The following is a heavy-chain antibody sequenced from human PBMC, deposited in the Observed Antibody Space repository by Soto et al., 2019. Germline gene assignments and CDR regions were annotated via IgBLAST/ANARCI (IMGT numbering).Heavy chain of an antibody. J-gene: IGHJ4*02. CDR1: GDSMTSYY. D-gene: IGHD3-22*01. CDR2: ISAKGTT. V-gene: IGHV4-4*07. Sequence: QVQLQESGPGLVEPSETLSLTCTVSGDSMTSYYWSWIRQSAEKGLEWIGRISAKGTTTYIPSLKSRVSISVDTSKNQFSLKLRSVTAADTAVYYCARGIPMIVAFQGGAPDKYYFDSWSLGTLVTVSS. CDR3: ARGIPMIVAFQGGAPDKYYFDS.